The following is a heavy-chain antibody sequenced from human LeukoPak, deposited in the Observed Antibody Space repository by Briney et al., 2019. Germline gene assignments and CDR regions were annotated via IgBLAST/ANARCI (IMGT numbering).Heavy chain of an antibody. J-gene: IGHJ5*02. CDR3: ARDRPSVWFDP. Sequence: SETLSLTCAVYGGSFSGYYWSWIRQPPGKGLEWIGEINHSGSTNYNPSLKSRVTISVDTSKNQFSLKLSSVTAADTAVYYCARDRPSVWFDPWGQGTLVTVSS. V-gene: IGHV4-34*01. CDR1: GGSFSGYY. CDR2: INHSGST.